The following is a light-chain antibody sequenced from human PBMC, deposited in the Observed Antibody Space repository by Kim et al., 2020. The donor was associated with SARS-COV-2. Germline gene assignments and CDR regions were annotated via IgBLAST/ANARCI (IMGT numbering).Light chain of an antibody. V-gene: IGLV2-8*01. CDR1: SSDIGGYNF. CDR2: EVN. J-gene: IGLJ2*01. Sequence: GQSVTVSCTGTSSDIGGYNFVAWYQQHPGKAPKVMIYEVNTRPSGVPDRFSGSKSGNTASLTVSGLQAEDEADYYCSSYAGRQNLVFGGGTKVTVL. CDR3: SSYAGRQNLV.